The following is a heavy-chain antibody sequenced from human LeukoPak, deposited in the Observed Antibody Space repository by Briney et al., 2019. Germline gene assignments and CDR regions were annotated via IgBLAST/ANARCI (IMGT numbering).Heavy chain of an antibody. CDR2: IYYSGST. Sequence: PSETLSLTCTVSGGSISSSSYYWGWIRQPPGKGLEWIGSIYYSGSTYYNPSLKSRVTISVDTSKNQFSLKLSSVTAADTAVYYCAREDYGDYYPAGNSFDYWGQGSLVIVSS. D-gene: IGHD4-17*01. CDR1: GGSISSSSYY. J-gene: IGHJ4*02. CDR3: AREDYGDYYPAGNSFDY. V-gene: IGHV4-39*07.